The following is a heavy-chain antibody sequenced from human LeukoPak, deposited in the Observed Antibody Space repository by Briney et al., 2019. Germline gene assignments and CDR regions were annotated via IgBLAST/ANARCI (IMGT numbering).Heavy chain of an antibody. CDR3: ARGPAHDYDFWSDTGGLDY. Sequence: PSETLSLTCAVYGGSFSGYYWSWIRQPPGKGLEWIGEINHSGSTNYNPSLKSRVTISVDTSKNQFSLKLSSVTAADTAVYYCARGPAHDYDFWSDTGGLDYWGQGTLVTVSS. CDR2: INHSGST. J-gene: IGHJ4*02. CDR1: GGSFSGYY. D-gene: IGHD3-3*01. V-gene: IGHV4-34*01.